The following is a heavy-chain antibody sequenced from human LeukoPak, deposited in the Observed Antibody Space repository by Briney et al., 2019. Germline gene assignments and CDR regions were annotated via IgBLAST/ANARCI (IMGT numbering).Heavy chain of an antibody. V-gene: IGHV1-69*05. J-gene: IGHJ5*02. Sequence: ASVKVSCKASGGTFSSYAISWARQAPGQGLEWMGRIIPIFGTANYAQKFQGRVTITTDESTSTAYMELSSLRSEDTAVYYCARVDSGSYLNWFDPWGQGTLVTVSS. D-gene: IGHD1-26*01. CDR3: ARVDSGSYLNWFDP. CDR2: IIPIFGTA. CDR1: GGTFSSYA.